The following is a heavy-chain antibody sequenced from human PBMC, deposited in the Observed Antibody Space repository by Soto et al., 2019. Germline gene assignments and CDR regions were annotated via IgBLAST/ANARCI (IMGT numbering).Heavy chain of an antibody. V-gene: IGHV1-69*04. CDR1: GGTFSSYT. D-gene: IGHD3-10*01. Sequence: SVKVSCKASGGTFSSYTISWVRQAPGQGLEWMGRIIPILGITNYAQKFQGRVTMTRDTSTSTVYMELSSLRSEDTAVYYCARDSGDYGSGLSWGQGTLVTVSS. J-gene: IGHJ5*02. CDR3: ARDSGDYGSGLS. CDR2: IIPILGIT.